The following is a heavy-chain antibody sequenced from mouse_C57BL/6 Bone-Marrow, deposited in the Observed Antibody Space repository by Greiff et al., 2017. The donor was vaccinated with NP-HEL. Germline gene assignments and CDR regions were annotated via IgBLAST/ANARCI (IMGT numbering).Heavy chain of an antibody. CDR1: GYAFSSYW. D-gene: IGHD2-2*01. CDR3: ASLSYYYGYGGFAY. Sequence: QVQLQQSGAELVKPGASVKISCKASGYAFSSYWMNWVKQRPGKGLEWIGQIYPGDGDTNYNGKFKGKATLTADKSSSTAYMQLSSLTSEDSAVYFCASLSYYYGYGGFAYWGQGTLVTVSA. J-gene: IGHJ3*01. V-gene: IGHV1-80*01. CDR2: IYPGDGDT.